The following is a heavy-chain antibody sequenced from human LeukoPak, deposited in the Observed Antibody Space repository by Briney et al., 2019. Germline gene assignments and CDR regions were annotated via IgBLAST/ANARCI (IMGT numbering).Heavy chain of an antibody. D-gene: IGHD3-10*01. V-gene: IGHV3-74*01. J-gene: IGHJ4*02. CDR2: INDGGTYT. Sequence: GGSLRLSCAASGFAFREYWMHWVRQTPGTGLMWVARINDGGTYTAYADSVKGRFTVSRDNAEDTLYLQMNTLRVEDTAIYYCAREIKIQGFRAFDFWGQGTPVTVSS. CDR1: GFAFREYW. CDR3: AREIKIQGFRAFDF.